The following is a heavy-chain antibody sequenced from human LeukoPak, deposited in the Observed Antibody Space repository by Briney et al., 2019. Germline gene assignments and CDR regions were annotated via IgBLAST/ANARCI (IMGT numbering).Heavy chain of an antibody. Sequence: SETLSLTCAVYGGSFSGYYWSWIRQPPGKGLEWIGEINHSGSTNYNPSLKSRVTISVDTSKNQFSLKLSSVTAADTAVYYCARLRWRYYDSSGYPDYWGQGTLVTVSS. J-gene: IGHJ4*02. V-gene: IGHV4-34*01. CDR3: ARLRWRYYDSSGYPDY. CDR1: GGSFSGYY. D-gene: IGHD3-22*01. CDR2: INHSGST.